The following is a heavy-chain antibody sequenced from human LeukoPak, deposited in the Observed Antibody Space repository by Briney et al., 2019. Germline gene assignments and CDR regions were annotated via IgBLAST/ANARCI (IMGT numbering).Heavy chain of an antibody. V-gene: IGHV5-51*01. CDR3: ARAFSLTRRSGLGFRSAAGHFDF. CDR2: IYPGDSDT. D-gene: IGHD6-25*01. Sequence: GESLKISCQGSGYSFTTYWIGWVRQMPGKGLEWMGVIYPGDSDTRYSPSFQGQVTISADKSINTAYLQWSSLKASDTAMFYCARAFSLTRRSGLGFRSAAGHFDFWGLGTLVTVSS. CDR1: GYSFTTYW. J-gene: IGHJ4*02.